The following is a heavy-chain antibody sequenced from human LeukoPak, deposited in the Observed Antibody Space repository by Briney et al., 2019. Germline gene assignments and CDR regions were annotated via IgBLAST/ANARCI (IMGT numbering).Heavy chain of an antibody. CDR2: INHSGST. CDR1: GGSFSGYY. J-gene: IGHJ5*02. Sequence: SETLSLTCAVYGGSFSGYYWSWIRQHPGKGLEWIGEINHSGSTNYNPSLKSRVTISVDTSKNQFSLKLSSVTAADTAVYYCARAEYCSSTSCSLDWFDPWGQGTLVTVSS. D-gene: IGHD2-2*01. CDR3: ARAEYCSSTSCSLDWFDP. V-gene: IGHV4-34*01.